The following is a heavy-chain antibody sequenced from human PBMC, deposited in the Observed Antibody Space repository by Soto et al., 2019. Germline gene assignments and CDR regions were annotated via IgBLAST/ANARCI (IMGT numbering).Heavy chain of an antibody. CDR3: ASDMSPP. D-gene: IGHD3-9*01. CDR2: MNPNSGHT. CDR1: GYTFTSHD. Sequence: QVQLVQSGAEVKKPGASVKVSCKASGYTFTSHDINWMRQTTGQGLEWMGWMNPNSGHTNSAQKFQGRVTMTRDTSIITPYMELTNLRSEDTPLYYCASDMSPPGGQGPLVTFSS. J-gene: IGHJ5*02. V-gene: IGHV1-8*01.